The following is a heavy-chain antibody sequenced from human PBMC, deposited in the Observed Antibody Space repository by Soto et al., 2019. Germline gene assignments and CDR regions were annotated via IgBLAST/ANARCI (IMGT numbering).Heavy chain of an antibody. CDR3: ARDGYSSSWYRGWFDP. Sequence: PSETLSLTCVVSGGSISSYYWSWIRQPPGKGLEWIGYIYYSGSTNYNPSLKSRVTISVDTSKNQFSLKLSSVTAADTAVYYCARDGYSSSWYRGWFDPWGQGTLVTVSS. CDR1: GGSISSYY. V-gene: IGHV4-59*01. J-gene: IGHJ5*02. D-gene: IGHD6-13*01. CDR2: IYYSGST.